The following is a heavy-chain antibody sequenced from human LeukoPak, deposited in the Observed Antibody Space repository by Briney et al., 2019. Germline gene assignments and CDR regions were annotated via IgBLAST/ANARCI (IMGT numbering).Heavy chain of an antibody. V-gene: IGHV3-48*01. CDR2: ISASGGNT. CDR1: GFILGGYT. J-gene: IGHJ3*02. D-gene: IGHD6-19*01. Sequence: GGSLRLSCTGSGFILGGYTMSWVRQAPGKGLEWLSYISASGGNTFYADSVKGRFSISRDNANNLVYLQIHSLRAEDTAVYYCASRRSGWPNDALDIWGQGTMVTVTS. CDR3: ASRRSGWPNDALDI.